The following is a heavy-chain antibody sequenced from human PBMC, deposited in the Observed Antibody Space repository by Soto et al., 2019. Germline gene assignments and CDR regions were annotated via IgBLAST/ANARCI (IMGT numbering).Heavy chain of an antibody. J-gene: IGHJ4*02. CDR2: IKQDGSKA. CDR1: GFAFWGGW. V-gene: IGHV3-7*01. Sequence: LRLSCVASGFAFWGGWMSWVRQAPGKGLEWVANIKQDGSKAQYLESVRGRFTISRDNSKSSVYLQMNSLRAEDTALYYCARDFYGGFSYGPGDSWGQGTLVTVSS. D-gene: IGHD2-15*01. CDR3: ARDFYGGFSYGPGDS.